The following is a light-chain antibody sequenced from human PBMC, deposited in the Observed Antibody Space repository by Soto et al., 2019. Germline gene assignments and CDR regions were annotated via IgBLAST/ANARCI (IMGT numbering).Light chain of an antibody. CDR1: QSVSSSY. V-gene: IGKV3-20*01. Sequence: SQAPGALFFSTGKRATLSCRACQSVSSSYLAWYQQKPGQAPRLLIYGASSRATGIPDRFSGSGSGTDFTLTISRLEPDDFATYYCPHYNCYSEAFGPGTKVDIK. CDR3: PHYNCYSEA. CDR2: GAS. J-gene: IGKJ1*01.